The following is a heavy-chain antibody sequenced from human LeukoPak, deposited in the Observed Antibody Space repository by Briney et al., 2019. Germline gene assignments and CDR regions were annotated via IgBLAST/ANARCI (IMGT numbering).Heavy chain of an antibody. D-gene: IGHD3-22*01. Sequence: GGSLRLSCAASGFTVSSNYMSWVRQAPGKGLEWVSVIYSGGSTYYADSVKGRFTISRDNSKNTLYLQMNSLRAEDTAVYYCAREGGKRYYYDSSGYYPYGYWGQGTLVTVSS. V-gene: IGHV3-53*01. CDR2: IYSGGST. CDR1: GFTVSSNY. J-gene: IGHJ4*02. CDR3: AREGGKRYYYDSSGYYPYGY.